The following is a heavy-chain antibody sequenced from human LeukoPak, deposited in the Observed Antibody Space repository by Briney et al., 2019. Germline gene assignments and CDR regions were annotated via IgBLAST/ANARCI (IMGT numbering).Heavy chain of an antibody. D-gene: IGHD5-12*01. CDR3: ARIPLGYSGAYYFDS. Sequence: SETLSLTCTVSRGSISGSIRSYYWSWLRQPPGKGLEWIGYISTSWSNNDNPSLRSRLTISLDTSKNQFFLNLSSVTAADTAVYYCARIPLGYSGAYYFDSWGQGTLVTVS. J-gene: IGHJ4*02. V-gene: IGHV4-4*09. CDR2: ISTSWSN. CDR1: RGSISGSIRSYY.